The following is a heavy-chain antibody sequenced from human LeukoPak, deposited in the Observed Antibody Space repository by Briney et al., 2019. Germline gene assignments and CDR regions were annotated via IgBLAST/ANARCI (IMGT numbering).Heavy chain of an antibody. CDR3: ARGGSLSCGGDCYPPSRYSTPTHSGMDV. J-gene: IGHJ6*02. CDR2: IGTGDDT. D-gene: IGHD2-21*02. Sequence: GSLRLSCAASGFTLSRYDMHWVRQTTGKGLEWVSAIGTGDDTYYAGSVKGRFTISREDANHSMYLQMNSLTAADTAVYYCARGGSLSCGGDCYPPSRYSTPTHSGMDVWGQGTTVTVSS. V-gene: IGHV3-13*01. CDR1: GFTLSRYD.